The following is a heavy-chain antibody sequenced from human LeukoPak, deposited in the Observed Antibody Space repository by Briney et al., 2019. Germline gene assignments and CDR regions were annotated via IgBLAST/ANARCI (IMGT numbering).Heavy chain of an antibody. CDR2: IYHSGST. CDR3: ARGPNYDFWSGYYPPDY. V-gene: IGHV4-30-2*01. J-gene: IGHJ4*02. D-gene: IGHD3-3*01. CDR1: GGSISSGGYY. Sequence: SQTLSLTCTVSGGSISSGGYYWSWIRQPPGKGLEWIGYIYHSGSTYYNPSLKSRVTISVDRSKNQFSLKLSSVTAADTAVYYCARGPNYDFWSGYYPPDYWGQGTLVTVSS.